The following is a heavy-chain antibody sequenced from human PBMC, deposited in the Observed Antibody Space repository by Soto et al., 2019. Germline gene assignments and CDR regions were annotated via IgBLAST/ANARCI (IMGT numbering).Heavy chain of an antibody. CDR2: IYYSGST. J-gene: IGHJ4*02. Sequence: SETLSLTCSVSGGSVNSASYYWSWIRQPPGKGLEWIGYIYYSGSTNYNPSLKSRVTISIDTSKNQFSLKLSSVTAADTAVYYCTRAYLYDDSGYDWGQGTLVTVSS. V-gene: IGHV4-61*01. CDR3: TRAYLYDDSGYD. CDR1: GGSVNSASYY. D-gene: IGHD3-22*01.